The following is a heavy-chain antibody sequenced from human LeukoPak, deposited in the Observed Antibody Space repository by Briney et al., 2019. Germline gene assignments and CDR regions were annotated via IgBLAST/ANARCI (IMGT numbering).Heavy chain of an antibody. J-gene: IGHJ4*02. V-gene: IGHV3-30-3*01. CDR3: ARGSGSYKKGDYFDY. D-gene: IGHD1-26*01. CDR1: GFTFSSYA. CDR2: ISYDGSNK. Sequence: PGGSLRLSCAAYGFTFSSYAMHWVRQAPGKGLEWVAVISYDGSNKYYADSVKGRFTISRDNSKNTLYLQMNSLRAEDTAVYYCARGSGSYKKGDYFDYWGQGTLVTVSS.